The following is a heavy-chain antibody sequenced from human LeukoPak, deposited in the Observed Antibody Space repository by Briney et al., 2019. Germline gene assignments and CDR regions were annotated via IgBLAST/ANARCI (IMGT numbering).Heavy chain of an antibody. CDR3: ARYWNWNYNY. CDR1: GGSFSGYY. D-gene: IGHD1-7*01. Sequence: PSETLSLTCAVYGGSFSGYYWSWIRQPPGKGLEWIGEINHSGSTNYNPSLKSRVTISVDTSKNQFSLKLSSVTAADTAVYYCARYWNWNYNYWGQGTLVTVSS. J-gene: IGHJ4*02. V-gene: IGHV4-34*01. CDR2: INHSGST.